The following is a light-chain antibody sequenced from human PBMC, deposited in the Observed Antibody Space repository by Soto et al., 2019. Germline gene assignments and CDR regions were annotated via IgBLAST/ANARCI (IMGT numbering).Light chain of an antibody. CDR1: SSNIGSNY. V-gene: IGLV1-47*01. CDR2: RNN. CDR3: AAWDDSLSGPV. Sequence: QSVLTQPPSASGTPGQRVTISCSGSSSNIGSNYVYWYQQLPGTAPKLLIYRNNQRPSGVPDRFSGSKSGTSASRAISGLRSEDEADYYCAAWDDSLSGPVFGGGTKRTVL. J-gene: IGLJ2*01.